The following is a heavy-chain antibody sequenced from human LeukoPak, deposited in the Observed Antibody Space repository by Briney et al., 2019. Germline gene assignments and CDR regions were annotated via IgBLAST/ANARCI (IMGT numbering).Heavy chain of an antibody. D-gene: IGHD3-3*01. V-gene: IGHV1-18*01. CDR2: ISAYNGNT. CDR1: GYTFTSYG. J-gene: IGHJ4*02. CDR3: ARQTYYDFWSGYYTGSFSFDY. Sequence: ASVKVSCKASGYTFTSYGISWVRQAPGQGLEWMGWISAYNGNTNYAQKLQGRVTMTTDTSTSTASMELRSLRSDDTAVYYCARQTYYDFWSGYYTGSFSFDYWGQGTLVTVSS.